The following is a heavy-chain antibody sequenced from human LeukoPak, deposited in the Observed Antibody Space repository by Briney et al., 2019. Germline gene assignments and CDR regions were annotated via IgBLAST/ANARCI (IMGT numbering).Heavy chain of an antibody. CDR3: ARASSSWYRPPDAFDI. J-gene: IGHJ3*02. CDR1: GFTVSSNY. CDR2: IYSGGST. Sequence: GGSLRLSCAASGFTVSSNYMSWVRQAPGKGLEWVSVIYSGGSTYYADSVKGRFTISRDNSKNTLYLQMNSLRAEDTAVYYCARASSSWYRPPDAFDIWGQGTMVTVSS. D-gene: IGHD6-13*01. V-gene: IGHV3-66*01.